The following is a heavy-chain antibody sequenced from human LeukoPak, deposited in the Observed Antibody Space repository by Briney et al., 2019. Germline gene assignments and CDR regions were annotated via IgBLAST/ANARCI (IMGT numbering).Heavy chain of an antibody. CDR3: ASFYEYYYGSGSYYTQDY. J-gene: IGHJ4*02. D-gene: IGHD3-10*01. CDR1: GFTVSSNY. CDR2: IYSGGST. V-gene: IGHV3-53*01. Sequence: GASLRLSCAASGFTVSSNYMSWVRQAPGKGLEWVSVIYSGGSTYYADPVKGRFTISRDNSKNTLYLQMNSLRAEDTAVYYCASFYEYYYGSGSYYTQDYWGQGTLVTVSS.